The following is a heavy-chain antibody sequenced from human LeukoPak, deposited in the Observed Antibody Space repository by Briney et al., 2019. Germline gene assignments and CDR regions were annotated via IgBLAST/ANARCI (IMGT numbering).Heavy chain of an antibody. CDR3: ARDPAGDGPTRFDY. D-gene: IGHD1-26*01. CDR1: GFTFSSYG. CDR2: IWYDGSNK. J-gene: IGHJ4*02. V-gene: IGHV3-33*01. Sequence: QPGRSLRLSCAASGFTFSSYGMHWVRQAPGKGLEWVAVIWYDGSNKYYADSVKGRFTISRDNSKNTLYLQMNSLRAEDTAVYYCARDPAGDGPTRFDYWGQGTLVTVSS.